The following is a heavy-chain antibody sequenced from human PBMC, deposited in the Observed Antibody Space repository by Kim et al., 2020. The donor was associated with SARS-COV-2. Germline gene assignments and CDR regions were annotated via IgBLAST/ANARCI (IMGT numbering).Heavy chain of an antibody. Sequence: ASVKVSCKASGNTFTRYYVNWVRQAPGQGLEWMGIINPSGGTTTYAQNFQGRVSMTRDTSTSTVYMDLSSLRSEDTAVYYCACNMATTGNYFDSWGRGTLVTVSS. V-gene: IGHV1-46*01. J-gene: IGHJ4*02. CDR1: GNTFTRYY. CDR3: ACNMATTGNYFDS. D-gene: IGHD1-1*01. CDR2: INPSGGTT.